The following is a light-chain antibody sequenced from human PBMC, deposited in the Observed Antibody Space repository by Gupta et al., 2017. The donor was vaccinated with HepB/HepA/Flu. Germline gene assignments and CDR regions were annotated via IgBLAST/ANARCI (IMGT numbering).Light chain of an antibody. CDR2: GTT. J-gene: IGLJ3*02. Sequence: QTVVTQEPSLTVSPGGTVTLTCASSTGTVTSGYYPNWFQQKPGQAPTALIHGTTNKHSWTPARFSGSLRGGKAALTLSGVQAEDEDDYYCLLFYGGTWVFGGGTKLTVL. CDR3: LLFYGGTWV. V-gene: IGLV7-43*01. CDR1: TGTVTSGYY.